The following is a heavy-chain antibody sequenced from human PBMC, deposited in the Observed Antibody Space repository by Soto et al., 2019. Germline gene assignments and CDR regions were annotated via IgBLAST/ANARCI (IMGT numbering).Heavy chain of an antibody. CDR3: ARGPTVTTDY. D-gene: IGHD4-17*01. CDR1: GGSISSNFYY. CDR2: IYSSGRT. V-gene: IGHV4-30-4*01. J-gene: IGHJ4*02. Sequence: QVQLQESGPGLVKPSQTLSLTCTVSGGSISSNFYYWSWFRQPPGKGLEWIGYIYSSGRTYYNPSLKSQLSISVDTSTNQFSLQLSSVTAADTAVYYCARGPTVTTDYWGQGALVTVSS.